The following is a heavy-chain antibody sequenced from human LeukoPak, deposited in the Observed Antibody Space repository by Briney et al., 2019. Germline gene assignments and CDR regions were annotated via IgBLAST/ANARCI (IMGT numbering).Heavy chain of an antibody. J-gene: IGHJ4*02. Sequence: SETLSLTCTVSGYSISSGYYWGWIRQPPGKGLEWIGSIYHSGSTYYNPSLKSRVTISVDTSKNQFSLKLSSVTAADTAVYYCARVMTSSSWYHRDYYFDYWGQGTLVTVSS. D-gene: IGHD6-13*01. CDR2: IYHSGST. CDR1: GYSISSGYY. CDR3: ARVMTSSSWYHRDYYFDY. V-gene: IGHV4-38-2*02.